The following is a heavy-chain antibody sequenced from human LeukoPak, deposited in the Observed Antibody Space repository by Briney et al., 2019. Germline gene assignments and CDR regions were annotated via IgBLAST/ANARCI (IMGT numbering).Heavy chain of an antibody. D-gene: IGHD2-2*02. J-gene: IGHJ3*02. CDR1: GFTFSSYW. CDR3: ARGGGYCSSTSCYTPAFDI. V-gene: IGHV3-7*01. CDR2: IKQDGSEK. Sequence: GGSLRLSCAASGFTFSSYWMSWVRQAPGKGLEWVADIKQDGSEKYYVDSVKGRFTISRDNAKNSLYLQMNSLRAEDTAVYYCARGGGYCSSTSCYTPAFDIWGQGTMVTVSS.